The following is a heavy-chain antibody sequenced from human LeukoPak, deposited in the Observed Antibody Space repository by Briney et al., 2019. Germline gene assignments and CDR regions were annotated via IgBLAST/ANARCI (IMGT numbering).Heavy chain of an antibody. CDR3: ARVGSGYDSPHNWFDP. Sequence: SETLSLTCTVSGGSISSGSYYWSWIRQPAGKGLEWIGYIYYSGSTNYNPSLKSRVTISVDTSKNQFSLKLSSVTAADTAVYYCARVGSGYDSPHNWFDPWGQGTLVTVSS. D-gene: IGHD5-12*01. CDR2: IYYSGST. J-gene: IGHJ5*02. V-gene: IGHV4-61*10. CDR1: GGSISSGSYY.